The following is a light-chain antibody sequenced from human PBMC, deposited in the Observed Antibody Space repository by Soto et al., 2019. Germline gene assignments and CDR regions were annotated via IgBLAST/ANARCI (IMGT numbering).Light chain of an antibody. V-gene: IGKV1-5*03. CDR2: KAS. Sequence: DIQMTQSPSTLSASVGDRVTITCRASQSISSWLAWYQQKPGKAPKLLIYKASSLESVVPSRFSGSGSGTEFPLTISSLQPDDFATYYCQQYNSYSRTFGQGTKVEIK. J-gene: IGKJ1*01. CDR3: QQYNSYSRT. CDR1: QSISSW.